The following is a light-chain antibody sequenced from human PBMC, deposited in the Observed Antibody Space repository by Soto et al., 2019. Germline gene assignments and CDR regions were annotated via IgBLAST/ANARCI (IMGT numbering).Light chain of an antibody. CDR3: AAWDDSLDGFYV. CDR2: NNN. V-gene: IGLV1-44*01. CDR1: SSNIGTNT. Sequence: QSVLTLPPSASGTPGQRVTISCSGSSSNIGTNTVNWYLQLPGTAPKLLMYNNNQRPSGVPERFSGSKSGTSASLAIGGLQSEDEADYYCAAWDDSLDGFYVFGSGTKVTVL. J-gene: IGLJ1*01.